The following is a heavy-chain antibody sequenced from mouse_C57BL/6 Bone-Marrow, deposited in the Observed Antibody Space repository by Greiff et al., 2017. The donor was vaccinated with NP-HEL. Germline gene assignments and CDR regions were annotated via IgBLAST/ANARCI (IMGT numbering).Heavy chain of an antibody. J-gene: IGHJ3*01. D-gene: IGHD1-2*01. CDR3: AIIPWFAY. CDR2: IRNKANGYTT. V-gene: IGHV7-3*01. CDR1: GFTFTDYY. Sequence: EVKLMESGGGLVQPGGSLSLSCAASGFTFTDYYMSWVRQPPGKALEWLGFIRNKANGYTTEYSASVKGRFTISRDNSQSILYLQMNALRAEDSATYYCAIIPWFAYWGQGTLVTVSA.